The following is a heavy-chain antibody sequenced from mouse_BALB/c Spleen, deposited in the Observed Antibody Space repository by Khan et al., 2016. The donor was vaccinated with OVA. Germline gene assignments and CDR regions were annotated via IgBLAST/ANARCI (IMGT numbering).Heavy chain of an antibody. J-gene: IGHJ2*01. CDR3: SSDPRNTYESIAN. CDR1: GFSLTSYG. D-gene: IGHD1-1*01. V-gene: IGHV2-9*02. Sequence: QVQLKQSGPGLVAPSQSLSITCTVSGFSLTSYGVHWVRQPPGKGLEWLGIIWAGGSPNYNSALMSCLNIRKANSKSQIFVKMIVLHTFVTAMCYWSSDPRNTYESIANRGKGTTLT. CDR2: IWAGGSP.